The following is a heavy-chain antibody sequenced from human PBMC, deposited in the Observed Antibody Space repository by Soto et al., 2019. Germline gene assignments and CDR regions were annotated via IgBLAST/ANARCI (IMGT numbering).Heavy chain of an antibody. J-gene: IGHJ4*02. CDR3: ARVGGVGAPPGADY. CDR1: GGIFSSYA. D-gene: IGHD1-26*01. Sequence: QVQLVQSGAEVKKPGSSVKVSCKASGGIFSSYAISWLRQAPGQGLEWMGAVIPILGQAYYAQSFQDRVTITADESTRTAYMDLISLRSDDTAVYFCARVGGVGAPPGADYWGQGTLVTVSS. CDR2: VIPILGQA. V-gene: IGHV1-69*01.